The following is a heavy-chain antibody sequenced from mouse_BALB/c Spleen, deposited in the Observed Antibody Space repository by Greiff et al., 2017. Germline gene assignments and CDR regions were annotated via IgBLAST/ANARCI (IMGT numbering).Heavy chain of an antibody. J-gene: IGHJ4*01. D-gene: IGHD5-1*01. CDR2: INPSTGYT. V-gene: IGHV1-7*01. Sequence: VQLQQSGAELAKPGASVKMSCKASGYTFTSYWMHWVKQRPGQGLEWIGYINPSTGYTEYNQKFKDKATLTADKSSSTAYMQLSSLTSEDSAVYYCARRGYLYAMDYWGQGTSVTVSS. CDR3: ARRGYLYAMDY. CDR1: GYTFTSYW.